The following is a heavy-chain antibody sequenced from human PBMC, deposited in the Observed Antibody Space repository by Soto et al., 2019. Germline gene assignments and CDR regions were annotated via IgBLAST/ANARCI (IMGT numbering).Heavy chain of an antibody. CDR3: ARGCQGYNCD. CDR1: GGTFSSYA. D-gene: IGHD5-12*01. Sequence: SVKVSCKASGGTFSSYAISWVRQAPGQGLEWMGGIIAIFGTANYAQKFQGRVTITADESTSPAYMELSSLRSEDTAVYYCARGCQGYNCDWGQGTLVTVSS. V-gene: IGHV1-69*13. CDR2: IIAIFGTA. J-gene: IGHJ4*02.